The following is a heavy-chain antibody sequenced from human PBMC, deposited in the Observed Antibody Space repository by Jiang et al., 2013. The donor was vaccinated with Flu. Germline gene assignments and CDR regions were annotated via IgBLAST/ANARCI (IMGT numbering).Heavy chain of an antibody. D-gene: IGHD1-14*01. Sequence: SGAEVKKPGASVKVSCKASAYTFSDYLMHWVRQAPGQGLEWMGCVNPKNGDTRYAEKFQGRVTMTRDTSINTAYMELNRLTSDDTAVYYCAGARPPKPLDY. V-gene: IGHV1-2*02. CDR2: VNPKNGDT. J-gene: IGHJ4*01. CDR1: AYTFSDYL. CDR3: AGARPPKPLDY.